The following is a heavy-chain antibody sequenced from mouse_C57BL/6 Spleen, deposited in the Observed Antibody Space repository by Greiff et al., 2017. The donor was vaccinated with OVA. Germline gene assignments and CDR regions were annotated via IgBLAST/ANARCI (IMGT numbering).Heavy chain of an antibody. J-gene: IGHJ3*01. Sequence: VQLQQSGPELVKPGASVKISCKASGYSFTGYYMNWVKQSPEKSLEWIGEINPSTGGTTYNQKFKAKATLTVDKSSSTAYMQLKSLTSEDSAVYYCARSGGYLFAYWGQGTLVTVSA. CDR2: INPSTGGT. CDR3: ARSGGYLFAY. V-gene: IGHV1-42*01. CDR1: GYSFTGYY. D-gene: IGHD2-2*01.